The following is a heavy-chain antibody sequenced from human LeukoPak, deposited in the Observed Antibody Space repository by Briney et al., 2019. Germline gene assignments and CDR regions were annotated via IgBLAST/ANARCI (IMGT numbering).Heavy chain of an antibody. V-gene: IGHV3-21*01. CDR3: ARESGSPQDAFDI. CDR1: GFTFSSYS. Sequence: GGSLRLSCAASGFTFSSYSMNWVRQAPAKGLEWVSSISSRSSFIYYADSVKGRFTISRDNAKNSLYLQMHSLRAEDTAVYYCARESGSPQDAFDIWGQGTMVTVSS. CDR2: ISSRSSFI. J-gene: IGHJ3*02. D-gene: IGHD6-13*01.